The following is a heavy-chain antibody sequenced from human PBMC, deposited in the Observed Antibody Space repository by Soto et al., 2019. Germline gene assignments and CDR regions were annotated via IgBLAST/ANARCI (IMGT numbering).Heavy chain of an antibody. Sequence: QVQLVASGGGVVQPGRSLSLSCAASGFTFSSYALHWVRQAPGKGLERVALIWYDGSNKYYADSVKGRFTISRDNSKNTLYLQMNSLRAEDTAVYYCARSFYGDYDYYGMDVWGQGTTVTVSS. CDR3: ARSFYGDYDYYGMDV. CDR2: IWYDGSNK. D-gene: IGHD4-17*01. V-gene: IGHV3-33*01. CDR1: GFTFSSYA. J-gene: IGHJ6*02.